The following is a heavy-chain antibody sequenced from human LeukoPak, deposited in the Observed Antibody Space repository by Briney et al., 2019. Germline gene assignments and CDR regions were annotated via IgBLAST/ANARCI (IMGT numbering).Heavy chain of an antibody. CDR2: INAGNGNT. CDR1: GYTFTSYA. Sequence: ASVEVSCKASGYTFTSYAMHWVRQAPGQRLEWMGWINAGNGNTKYSQKFQGRVTITRDTSASTAYMELSSLRSEDTAVYYCARMGDILTGYSEVGDYWGQGTLVTVSS. CDR3: ARMGDILTGYSEVGDY. J-gene: IGHJ4*02. V-gene: IGHV1-3*01. D-gene: IGHD3-9*01.